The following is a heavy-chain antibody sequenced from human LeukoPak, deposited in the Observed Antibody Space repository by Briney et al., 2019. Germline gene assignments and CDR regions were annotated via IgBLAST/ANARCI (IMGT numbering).Heavy chain of an antibody. CDR3: AKAGGSSWYSFDY. CDR1: GYSFTGFY. J-gene: IGHJ4*02. D-gene: IGHD6-13*01. CDR2: IDPYSGGT. Sequence: ASVKVSCKASGYSFTGFYMHWLRQAPGQGLEWMGRIDPYSGGTNFAPKFQGRVSMTRDTSVTTAHMELNSLTSDDTAVYYCAKAGGSSWYSFDYRGQGTLVSVSS. V-gene: IGHV1-2*06.